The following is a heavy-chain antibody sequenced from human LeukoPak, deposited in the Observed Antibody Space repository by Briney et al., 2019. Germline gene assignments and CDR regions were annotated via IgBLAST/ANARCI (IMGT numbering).Heavy chain of an antibody. CDR3: AYGDYDC. CDR1: GFTFSTYA. Sequence: GGSLRLSCAASGFTFSTYAMNWVRQAPGKGLEWVSTISGSGGSTYYADSVKGRFTISRDNSKNTLYLQMNSLRAEDTAVYYGAYGDYDCWGQGTLVTVSS. V-gene: IGHV3-23*01. J-gene: IGHJ4*02. D-gene: IGHD4-17*01. CDR2: ISGSGGST.